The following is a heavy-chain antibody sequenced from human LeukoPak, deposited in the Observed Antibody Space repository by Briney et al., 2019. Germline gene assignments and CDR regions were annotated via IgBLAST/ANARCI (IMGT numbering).Heavy chain of an antibody. Sequence: PSETLSLTCAVYGGSITGYYWSWIRQPPGKGLEWVGEIHYTGATSYNPSLKSRATISIDTSRNQVSLKLSSVTAADTAVYYCARGNILSGYCFDFWGQGALVTVSS. CDR3: ARGNILSGYCFDF. CDR1: GGSITGYY. CDR2: IHYTGAT. V-gene: IGHV4-34*01. D-gene: IGHD3-9*01. J-gene: IGHJ4*02.